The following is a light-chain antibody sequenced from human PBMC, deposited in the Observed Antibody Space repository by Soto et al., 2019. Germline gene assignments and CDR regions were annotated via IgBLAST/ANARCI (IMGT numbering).Light chain of an antibody. V-gene: IGLV2-14*03. CDR3: GAYTRSSLYV. Sequence: QSVLTQPASVSGSPGQSITISCTGPRSDVGGYNYVSWYQHHPGKAPKLMIYDVSNRPSGVSNRFSGSKSGITASLTISGLQAEDEADYYCGAYTRSSLYVFATGTQLAVL. CDR1: RSDVGGYNY. J-gene: IGLJ1*01. CDR2: DVS.